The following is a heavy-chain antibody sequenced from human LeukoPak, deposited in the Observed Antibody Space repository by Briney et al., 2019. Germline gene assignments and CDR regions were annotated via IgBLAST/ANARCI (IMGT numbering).Heavy chain of an antibody. CDR3: ASLDPFDY. Sequence: GGSLRLSCVASGFTFDENVIHWVRLAPGKGLTWVSRINSDGTKTDYADSVKGRFTISRDNPKNTLFLQMNSLRAEDTAIYYCASLDPFDYWGQGTLVTVSS. CDR2: INSDGTKT. J-gene: IGHJ4*02. V-gene: IGHV3-74*01. CDR1: GFTFDENV.